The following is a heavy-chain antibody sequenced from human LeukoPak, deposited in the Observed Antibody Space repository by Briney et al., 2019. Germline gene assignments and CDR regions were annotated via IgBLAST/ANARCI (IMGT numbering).Heavy chain of an antibody. CDR2: VSGSGGYT. D-gene: IGHD2-2*01. V-gene: IGHV3-23*01. Sequence: GGSLRLSCAATGFTFSNYAMNWVRQAPGKGLEWVSAVSGSGGYTYYVDSVRGRFTISRDNSKNTLYLQLNSLTADSVAAGDSARSWDIVVVPAAMCALDVWGQGTTVTVSS. CDR1: GFTFSNYA. J-gene: IGHJ6*02. CDR3: ARSWDIVVVPAAMCALDV.